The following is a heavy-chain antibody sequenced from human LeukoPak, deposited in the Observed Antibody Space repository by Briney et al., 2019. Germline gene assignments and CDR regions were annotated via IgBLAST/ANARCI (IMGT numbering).Heavy chain of an antibody. D-gene: IGHD6-13*01. Sequence: SETLSLTCGVSGGSLSGYYSNWIRQTSGKGLEWIGEINHSGTTNFDPSLRGRVAISVDRSNNQCSLRLTSVTAADTAVYYCARDLCSRSSCPLRYWGQGTQVTVSS. CDR2: INHSGTT. J-gene: IGHJ4*02. CDR3: ARDLCSRSSCPLRY. V-gene: IGHV4-34*01. CDR1: GGSLSGYY.